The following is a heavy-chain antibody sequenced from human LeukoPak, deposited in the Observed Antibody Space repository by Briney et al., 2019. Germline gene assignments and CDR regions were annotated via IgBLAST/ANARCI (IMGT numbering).Heavy chain of an antibody. Sequence: SETLSLTCTVSGGSISSSSYYWGWIRQPPGKGLEWIGSIYYSGSTYYNPSLKSRVTISVDTSKNQFSLKLSSVTAADTAVYYCARLVGDVNWFDPWGQGTLVTVSS. D-gene: IGHD3-16*01. V-gene: IGHV4-39*01. CDR1: GGSISSSSYY. J-gene: IGHJ5*02. CDR3: ARLVGDVNWFDP. CDR2: IYYSGST.